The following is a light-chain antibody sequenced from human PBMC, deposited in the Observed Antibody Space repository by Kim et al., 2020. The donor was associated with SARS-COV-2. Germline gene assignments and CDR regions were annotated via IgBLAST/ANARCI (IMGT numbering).Light chain of an antibody. CDR2: DAS. CDR1: QSINTK. Sequence: EVVMTQSPVTLSVSPGERATFSCSASQSINTKLAWYQQKPGQAPRLLLSDASTRATGIPARFSGSGSGTEFTLTISSLQSEDFAVYYCQQYNDWPLTFGGGTKVDSK. CDR3: QQYNDWPLT. J-gene: IGKJ4*01. V-gene: IGKV3D-15*01.